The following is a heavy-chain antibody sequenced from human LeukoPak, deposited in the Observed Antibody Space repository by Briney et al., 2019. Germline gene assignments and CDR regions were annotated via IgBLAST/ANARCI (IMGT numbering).Heavy chain of an antibody. V-gene: IGHV4-39*07. D-gene: IGHD2-2*01. J-gene: IGHJ3*02. Sequence: SETLSLTCTVSGGSISSGSYYWGWIRQPPGKGLEWIGSIYYGGNTYYNPSLKSRVTISVDTSKNQFSLKLSSVTAVDTAVYYCARGYCSSTSCYFAFEIWGQGTMVTVSS. CDR3: ARGYCSSTSCYFAFEI. CDR1: GGSISSGSYY. CDR2: IYYGGNT.